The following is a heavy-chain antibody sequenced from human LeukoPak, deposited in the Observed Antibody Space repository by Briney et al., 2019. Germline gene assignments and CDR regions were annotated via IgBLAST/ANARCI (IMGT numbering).Heavy chain of an antibody. CDR3: AKDTPSPNSGFYHY. CDR2: VSHDGSNR. D-gene: IGHD1-26*01. CDR1: GFTFSSSG. Sequence: GGSLRLSCAASGFTFSSSGMHWVRQAPGKGLEWVSTVSHDGSNRYYGDSVKGRFIISREDSRNTLYLQMNSRITEDTAVYFCAKDTPSPNSGFYHYWGQGTLVTVSS. J-gene: IGHJ4*02. V-gene: IGHV3-30*18.